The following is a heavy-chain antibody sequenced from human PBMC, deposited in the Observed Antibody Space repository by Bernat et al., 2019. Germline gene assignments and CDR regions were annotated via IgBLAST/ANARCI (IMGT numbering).Heavy chain of an antibody. Sequence: QVQLVESGGGVVQPGRSLRLSCAASGFTFSSYGMHWVRQAPGKGLEWVAVISYDGSNKYYADSVKGRFTISRDNSKNTLYLQMNSLRAEDTAVYYCAKDGARYYYYDSSGYYDYWGQGTLVTVSS. D-gene: IGHD3-22*01. J-gene: IGHJ4*02. CDR3: AKDGARYYYYDSSGYYDY. CDR2: ISYDGSNK. V-gene: IGHV3-30*18. CDR1: GFTFSSYG.